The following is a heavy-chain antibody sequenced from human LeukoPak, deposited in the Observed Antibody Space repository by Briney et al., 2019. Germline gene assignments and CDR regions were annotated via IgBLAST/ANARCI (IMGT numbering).Heavy chain of an antibody. J-gene: IGHJ4*02. V-gene: IGHV3-48*04. CDR1: GFTFSSHT. Sequence: GGSLRLSCAASGFTFSSHTMNWVRQAPGKGLEWVSFILSSGKTIYYADSVKGRFTISRDNAKNSLYLQMNSLRAEDTAVYYCARGGIAEIKGDYWGQGILVTVSS. D-gene: IGHD6-13*01. CDR2: ILSSGKTI. CDR3: ARGGIAEIKGDY.